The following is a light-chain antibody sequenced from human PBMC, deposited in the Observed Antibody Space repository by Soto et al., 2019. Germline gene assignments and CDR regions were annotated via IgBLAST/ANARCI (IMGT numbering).Light chain of an antibody. V-gene: IGKV3-15*01. CDR2: GAS. CDR1: QTVSSN. CDR3: QQYIKWPLT. Sequence: EIVMTQSPATLSVSPGEGATLSCRASQTVSSNLAWYQQKPGQAPRLPIYGASTRATGIPARFSGSGSGTEFTLTISSLQSEDFVVYYCQQYIKWPLTFGQGTKVEIK. J-gene: IGKJ1*01.